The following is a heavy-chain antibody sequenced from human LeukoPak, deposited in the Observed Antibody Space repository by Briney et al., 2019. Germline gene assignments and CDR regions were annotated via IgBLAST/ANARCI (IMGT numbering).Heavy chain of an antibody. CDR1: GFTFSSYS. Sequence: PGGSLRLSCAASGFTFSSYSMNWVRQAPGKGLEWVSSISSSSSYIYYADSVKGRFTISRDNAKNSLYLQMNSLRAEDTAVHYCARDAPSIVVVPAAAPYYYYGMDVWGQGTTVTVSS. D-gene: IGHD2-2*01. CDR3: ARDAPSIVVVPAAAPYYYYGMDV. CDR2: ISSSSSYI. J-gene: IGHJ6*02. V-gene: IGHV3-21*01.